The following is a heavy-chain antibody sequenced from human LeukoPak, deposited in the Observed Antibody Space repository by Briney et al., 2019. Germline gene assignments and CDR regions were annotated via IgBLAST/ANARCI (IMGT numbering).Heavy chain of an antibody. J-gene: IGHJ4*02. Sequence: ASVKVSCKSSGYTLTGYYMHWVRQARGQGLEGMGWINPNSCGTNYAQKFQGRVTMTRDTTISTAYMELSRLISEDTAVDYCARGRYYDYVWGRIFDYWGQGTLVTVSS. D-gene: IGHD3-16*01. CDR2: INPNSCGT. CDR3: ARGRYYDYVWGRIFDY. CDR1: GYTLTGYY. V-gene: IGHV1-2*02.